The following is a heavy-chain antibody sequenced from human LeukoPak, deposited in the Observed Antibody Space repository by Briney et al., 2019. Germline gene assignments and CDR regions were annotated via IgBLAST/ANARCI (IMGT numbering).Heavy chain of an antibody. Sequence: ASVKVSCKASGYTFTGYYMHWVRQAPGQGLEWMGWINPNSGGTNYAQKFQGRVTMTRDTSISTAYMELSRLRSDDTAAYYCARLSTVVMGKTFDYWGQGTLVTVSS. J-gene: IGHJ4*02. CDR1: GYTFTGYY. V-gene: IGHV1-2*02. CDR3: ARLSTVVMGKTFDY. CDR2: INPNSGGT. D-gene: IGHD4-23*01.